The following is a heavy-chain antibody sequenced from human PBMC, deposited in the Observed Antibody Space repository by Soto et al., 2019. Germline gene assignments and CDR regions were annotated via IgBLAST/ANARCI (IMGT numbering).Heavy chain of an antibody. V-gene: IGHV4-4*07. D-gene: IGHD3-3*01. CDR1: GCSIRGYY. CDR3: ARGARGGAFDI. CDR2: VYASGSN. J-gene: IGHJ3*02. Sequence: SETLSLTCSVSGCSIRGYYWNWIRQPAGKGLEWIGRVYASGSNNYNPSIKSRVTMSLDTSKNQFSLKLSSVTAADTAVYYCARGARGGAFDIWGQGTMVTVSS.